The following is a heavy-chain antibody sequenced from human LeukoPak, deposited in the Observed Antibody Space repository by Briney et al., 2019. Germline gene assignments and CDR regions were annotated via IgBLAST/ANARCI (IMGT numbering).Heavy chain of an antibody. J-gene: IGHJ4*02. CDR1: GFTFSSCG. Sequence: PGRSLRLSCAASGFTFSSCGMHWVRQAPGKGLEWVAVISYDGSNKYDADSVKGRFTISRDNSKNTLYLQMNSLRAEDTAVYYCAKVGNDFWSGPDYWGQGTLVTVSS. D-gene: IGHD3-3*01. CDR3: AKVGNDFWSGPDY. V-gene: IGHV3-30*18. CDR2: ISYDGSNK.